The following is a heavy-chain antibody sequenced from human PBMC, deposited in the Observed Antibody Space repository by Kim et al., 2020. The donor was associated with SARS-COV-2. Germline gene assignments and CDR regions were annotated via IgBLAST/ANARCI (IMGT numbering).Heavy chain of an antibody. CDR1: GFTFSSYW. V-gene: IGHV3-7*03. CDR2: IKQDGSEK. J-gene: IGHJ6*02. CDR3: AREHYYDFWSAGNYYGMDV. D-gene: IGHD3-3*01. Sequence: GGSLRLSCAASGFTFSSYWMSWVRQAPGKGLEWVANIKQDGSEKYYVDSVKGRFTISRDNAKNSLYLQMNSLRAEDTAVYYCAREHYYDFWSAGNYYGMDVWGQGTTVTVSS.